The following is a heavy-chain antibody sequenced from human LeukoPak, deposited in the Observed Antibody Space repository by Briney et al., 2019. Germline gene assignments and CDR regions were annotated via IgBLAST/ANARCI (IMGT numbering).Heavy chain of an antibody. CDR2: MNPNSGNT. Sequence: GASVKVSCKASGYTFTSYDINWVRQATGQGLGWMGWMNPNSGNTGYAQKFQGRVTMTRNTSISAAYMELSSLRSEDTAVYYCARGRLSDDLEWLLPVPFDPWGQGTLVTVSS. V-gene: IGHV1-8*01. J-gene: IGHJ5*02. CDR1: GYTFTSYD. CDR3: ARGRLSDDLEWLLPVPFDP. D-gene: IGHD3-3*01.